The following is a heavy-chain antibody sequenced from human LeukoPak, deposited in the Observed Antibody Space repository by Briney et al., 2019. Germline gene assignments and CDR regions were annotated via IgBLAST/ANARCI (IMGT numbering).Heavy chain of an antibody. Sequence: PGGSLRVSCAASGFSFSSYWMSWVRQAPGKGLEWVASIKQYGSEKYYVDSVKGRFTISRDNAKNSLYLQMNSLRAEDTAVYYCARDAVEEDIAVAPDYWGQGTLVTVSS. CDR1: GFSFSSYW. CDR2: IKQYGSEK. D-gene: IGHD6-19*01. J-gene: IGHJ4*02. V-gene: IGHV3-7*01. CDR3: ARDAVEEDIAVAPDY.